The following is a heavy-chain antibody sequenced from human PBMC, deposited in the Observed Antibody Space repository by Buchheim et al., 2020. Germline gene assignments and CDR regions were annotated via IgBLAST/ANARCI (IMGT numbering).Heavy chain of an antibody. CDR2: IYYSGST. D-gene: IGHD6-19*01. Sequence: QLQLQESGPGLVKPSETLSLTCSVSGGSISSSSYYWGWIRQPPRKGLEWIGPIYYSGSTYYNPSLKSRVIISVDTSKNHFSLKLNSVTAADTALYYCARQGRAGNTGYHFDYWGQGIL. CDR3: ARQGRAGNTGYHFDY. CDR1: GGSISSSSYY. J-gene: IGHJ4*02. V-gene: IGHV4-39*01.